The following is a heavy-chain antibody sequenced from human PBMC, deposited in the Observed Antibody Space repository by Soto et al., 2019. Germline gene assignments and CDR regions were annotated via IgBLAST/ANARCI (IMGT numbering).Heavy chain of an antibody. J-gene: IGHJ5*02. Sequence: PSETLSLTCTVSGGSISSGIYYWTWIRQHQGKGREWITYIYYSRSTYYNPSLKSRITMSIDTSQSQFYLNLSSATAADTPVYDCARDVCSGSYDNWCEPWGQRTLVT. CDR3: ARDVCSGSYDNWCEP. CDR1: GGSISSGIYY. D-gene: IGHD3-10*02. V-gene: IGHV4-31*03. CDR2: IYYSRST.